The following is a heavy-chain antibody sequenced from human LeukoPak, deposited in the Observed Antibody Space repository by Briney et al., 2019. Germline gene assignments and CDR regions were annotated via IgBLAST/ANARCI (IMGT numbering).Heavy chain of an antibody. CDR3: ARGASGSYYFDY. CDR1: GFTFSSYS. Sequence: GGSLRLSCAASGFTFSSYSMNWVRQAPGKGLEWVSSISSSSSYIYYADSVKGRFTISRDNAKNSLYLQMSSLRAEDTAVYYCARGASGSYYFDYWGQGTLVTVSS. D-gene: IGHD1-26*01. CDR2: ISSSSSYI. J-gene: IGHJ4*02. V-gene: IGHV3-21*01.